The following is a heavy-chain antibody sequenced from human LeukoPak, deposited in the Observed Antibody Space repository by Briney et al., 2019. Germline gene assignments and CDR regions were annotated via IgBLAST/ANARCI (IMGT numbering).Heavy chain of an antibody. Sequence: PGGSLRLSCAASGFTFSSYSMNWVRQAPGKGLEWASSISSSSSYIYYADSVKGRFTISRDNAKNSLYLQMNSLRAEDTAVYYCARRDSYYYDSSGYYSWFDPWGQGTLVTVSS. CDR2: ISSSSSYI. D-gene: IGHD3-22*01. J-gene: IGHJ5*02. V-gene: IGHV3-21*01. CDR3: ARRDSYYYDSSGYYSWFDP. CDR1: GFTFSSYS.